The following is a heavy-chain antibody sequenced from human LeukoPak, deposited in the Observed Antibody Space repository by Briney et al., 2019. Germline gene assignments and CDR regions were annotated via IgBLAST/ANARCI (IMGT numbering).Heavy chain of an antibody. CDR3: ARGRTTVTTWRFDP. Sequence: PSETLSLTCTVSGGSISSSPYYWGWIRQPPGKGLEWIGSIYYSGTTHYSPSLESRVTISVDTSKNQFSLKLSSVTAADTAVYYCARGRTTVTTWRFDPWGQGTLVTVSS. V-gene: IGHV4-39*07. CDR1: GGSISSSPYY. D-gene: IGHD4-17*01. J-gene: IGHJ5*02. CDR2: IYYSGTT.